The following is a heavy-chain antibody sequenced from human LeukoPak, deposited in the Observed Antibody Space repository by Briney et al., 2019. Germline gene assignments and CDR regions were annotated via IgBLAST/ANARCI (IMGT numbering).Heavy chain of an antibody. Sequence: GASVKASCKASGYTFTSYGISWVRQAPGQGLEWMGWISAYNGNTNYAQKLQGRVTMTTDTSTSTAYMELRSLRSDDAAVYYCARFGRHRGLRRADYWGQGTLVTVSS. D-gene: IGHD3-10*01. CDR1: GYTFTSYG. CDR3: ARFGRHRGLRRADY. V-gene: IGHV1-18*01. CDR2: ISAYNGNT. J-gene: IGHJ4*02.